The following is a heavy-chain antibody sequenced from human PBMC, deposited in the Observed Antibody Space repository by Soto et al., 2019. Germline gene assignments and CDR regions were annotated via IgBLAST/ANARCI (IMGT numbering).Heavy chain of an antibody. CDR2: ISVTPGIT. D-gene: IGHD5-12*01. J-gene: IGHJ4*02. V-gene: IGHV3-23*01. CDR3: SKWSGYGDL. CDR1: GFTMSTYS. Sequence: EMQLLESGGGLVQPGGSLRLSCAASGFTMSTYSVTWVRQAPGKGLEWVSGISVTPGITFYADSVKGRFTISRDSSKNAFYLQMNSLRAEDTAMYFCSKWSGYGDLWGQGTLVTVSS.